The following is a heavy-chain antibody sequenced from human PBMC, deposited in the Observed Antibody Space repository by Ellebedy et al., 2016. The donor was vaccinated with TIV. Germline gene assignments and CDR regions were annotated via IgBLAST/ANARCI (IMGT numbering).Heavy chain of an antibody. V-gene: IGHV3-30*02. J-gene: IGHJ4*02. Sequence: GESLKISCAASGFTFSSYGMHWVRQAPGKGLEWVAFIRYDGSNKYYADSVKGRFTISRDNSKNTLYLQMNSLRAEDTAVYYCAKDMKMVRGCFDYWGQGTLVTVSS. CDR2: IRYDGSNK. D-gene: IGHD3-10*01. CDR1: GFTFSSYG. CDR3: AKDMKMVRGCFDY.